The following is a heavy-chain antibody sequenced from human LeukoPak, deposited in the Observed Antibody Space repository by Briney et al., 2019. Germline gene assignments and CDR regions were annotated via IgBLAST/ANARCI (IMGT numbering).Heavy chain of an antibody. Sequence: ASVKVSCKASGYTFTGYYMHWVRQAPGQGLEWMGWINPNSGGTNYAQKFQGRVTMTRDTSISTAYMELSRLRSDDTAVYYCARVRSIAAAGIWFDPWGQGTLVTVSS. CDR2: INPNSGGT. J-gene: IGHJ5*02. V-gene: IGHV1-2*02. CDR3: ARVRSIAAAGIWFDP. D-gene: IGHD6-13*01. CDR1: GYTFTGYY.